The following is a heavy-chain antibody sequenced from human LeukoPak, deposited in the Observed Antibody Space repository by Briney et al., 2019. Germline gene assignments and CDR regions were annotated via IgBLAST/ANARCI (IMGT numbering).Heavy chain of an antibody. J-gene: IGHJ1*01. Sequence: PSETLSLTCTVSGGSISSYYWSWIRQPAGKGLEWIGRIYTSGSTNYNPSLKSRVTMSVDTSKNQFSLKLSSVTAADTAVYYCARSSRTPHYYDSSGYYRAEYFQHWGRGTLVTVSS. CDR1: GGSISSYY. D-gene: IGHD3-22*01. V-gene: IGHV4-4*07. CDR2: IYTSGST. CDR3: ARSSRTPHYYDSSGYYRAEYFQH.